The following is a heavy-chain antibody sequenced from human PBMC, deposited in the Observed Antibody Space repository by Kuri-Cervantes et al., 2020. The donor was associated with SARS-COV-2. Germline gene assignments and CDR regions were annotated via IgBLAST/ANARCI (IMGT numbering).Heavy chain of an antibody. CDR3: ARDYQYYYGSGSYYLVYYYYGMDV. CDR1: GFTFSSYW. CDR2: INSDGSST. D-gene: IGHD3-10*01. J-gene: IGHJ6*02. Sequence: GESLKISCAASGFTFSSYWMHWVRQAPGKGLVWVSRINSDGSSTIYADSVKGRFTISRDNAKNTRYLQMNSLRAEDTAVYYCARDYQYYYGSGSYYLVYYYYGMDVWGQGTTVTVSS. V-gene: IGHV3-74*01.